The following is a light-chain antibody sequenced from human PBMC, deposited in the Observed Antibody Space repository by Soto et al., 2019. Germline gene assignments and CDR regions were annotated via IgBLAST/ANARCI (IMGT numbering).Light chain of an antibody. CDR2: RNS. Sequence: QSVLTQPPSASGTPGQRVTISCSGSSSNIGSNYVFWYQQLPGTAPKVLMYRNSQRPSGVPDRFSGSKSGTSASLAISGLRSEDEADSYCASWDDSLSGFVVFGGGTKVTVL. J-gene: IGLJ2*01. CDR3: ASWDDSLSGFVV. V-gene: IGLV1-47*01. CDR1: SSNIGSNY.